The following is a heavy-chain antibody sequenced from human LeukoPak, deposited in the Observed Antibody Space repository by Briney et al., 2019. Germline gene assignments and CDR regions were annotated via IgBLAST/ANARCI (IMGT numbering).Heavy chain of an antibody. CDR1: GFTFSSYA. CDR3: AKAPQAPTGYSSSWYYFDY. V-gene: IGHV3-23*01. Sequence: PGGSLRLSCAASGFTFSSYAMSWVRQAPGKGLEWVSAISGSGGSTYYADSVKGRFTISRDNSKNTLYLQMNSLRAEDTAVYYCAKAPQAPTGYSSSWYYFDYWGQGTLVTVSS. D-gene: IGHD6-13*01. J-gene: IGHJ4*02. CDR2: ISGSGGST.